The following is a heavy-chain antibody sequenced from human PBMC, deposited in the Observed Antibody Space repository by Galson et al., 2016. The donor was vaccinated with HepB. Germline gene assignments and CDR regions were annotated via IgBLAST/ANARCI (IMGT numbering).Heavy chain of an antibody. CDR2: FRPDDSDT. Sequence: QSGAEVKKPGESLKISCEGSGYTFSTSWIAWVRQRPGKGLEWMAIFRPDDSDTTYSPSFEGPVTVSADKSIRTAYLQWSSLKASDSGMYYCARQSSGYFDFWGQGTLVTVSS. V-gene: IGHV5-51*01. D-gene: IGHD3-3*01. CDR1: GYTFSTSW. J-gene: IGHJ4*02. CDR3: ARQSSGYFDF.